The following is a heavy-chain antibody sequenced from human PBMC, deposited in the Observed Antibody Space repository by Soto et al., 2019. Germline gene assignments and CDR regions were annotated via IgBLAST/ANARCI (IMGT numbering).Heavy chain of an antibody. CDR2: IYYSGST. D-gene: IGHD3-10*01. V-gene: IGHV4-61*01. CDR1: GGSVSSGSYY. CDR3: ASNAMVRGYYYGMDV. Sequence: LSLTCTVSGGSVSSGSYYRSWIRQPPGKGLEWIGYIYYSGSTNYNPSLKSRVTISVDTSKNQFSLKLSSVTAADTAVYYCASNAMVRGYYYGMDVWGQGTTVTVSS. J-gene: IGHJ6*02.